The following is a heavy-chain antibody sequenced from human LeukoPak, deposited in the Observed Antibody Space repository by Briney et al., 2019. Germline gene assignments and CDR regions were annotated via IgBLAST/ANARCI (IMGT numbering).Heavy chain of an antibody. J-gene: IGHJ4*02. Sequence: GASVTVSCKVSGYTLTELSMHWVRQAPGKGLEWMGGFDPEDGETIYAQKFQGRVTMTEDTSTDTAYMELSSLRSEDTAVYYCATGRYYDILTGYQPPYFDYWGQGTLVTVSS. D-gene: IGHD3-9*01. CDR3: ATGRYYDILTGYQPPYFDY. CDR1: GYTLTELS. V-gene: IGHV1-24*01. CDR2: FDPEDGET.